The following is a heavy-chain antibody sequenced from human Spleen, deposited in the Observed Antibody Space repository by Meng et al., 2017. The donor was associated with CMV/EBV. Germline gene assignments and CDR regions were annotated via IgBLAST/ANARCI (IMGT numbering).Heavy chain of an antibody. CDR1: GLTFRTYA. CDR2: IRYDGSNK. J-gene: IGHJ5*02. CDR3: NGLVRGVINNWFDP. Sequence: GGSLGLSCAASGLTFRTYAMHWVRQAPGKGLEWVAFIRYDGSNKYYADSVKGRFTISRDNSKNTLYLQMNSLRAEDTAVYYCNGLVRGVINNWFDPWGQGTLVTVSS. V-gene: IGHV3-30*02. D-gene: IGHD3-10*01.